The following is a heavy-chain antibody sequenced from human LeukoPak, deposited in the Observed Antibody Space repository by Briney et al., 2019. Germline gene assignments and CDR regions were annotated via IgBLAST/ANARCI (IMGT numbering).Heavy chain of an antibody. Sequence: SETLSLTCTVSGGSISSYYWSWIRQPPGKGLEWIGYIYYSGSTNYNPSLKSRVTISVDTSKNQFSLRLSSVTAADTAVYYCARDGYSGNDGLWGQGTLVTISS. CDR2: IYYSGST. D-gene: IGHD5-12*01. V-gene: IGHV4-59*01. CDR1: GGSISSYY. CDR3: ARDGYSGNDGL. J-gene: IGHJ4*02.